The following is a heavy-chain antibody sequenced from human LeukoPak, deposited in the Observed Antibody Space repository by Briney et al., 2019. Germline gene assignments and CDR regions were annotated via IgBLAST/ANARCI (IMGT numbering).Heavy chain of an antibody. CDR1: GFTFDDYA. J-gene: IGHJ4*02. D-gene: IGHD3-22*01. CDR3: ARGMRDSSGPVY. CDR2: ISWNGGSI. V-gene: IGHV3-9*01. Sequence: GGSLRLSRAASGFTFDDYAMHWVRQAPGKGLEWVSGISWNGGSIAYADSVKGRFTISRDNAKNSLYLQMNSLRAEDTAVYYCARGMRDSSGPVYWGQGTLVTVSS.